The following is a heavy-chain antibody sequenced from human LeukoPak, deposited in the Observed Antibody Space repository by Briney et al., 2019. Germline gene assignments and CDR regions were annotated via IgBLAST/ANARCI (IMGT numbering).Heavy chain of an antibody. CDR1: GFTVSTYA. D-gene: IGHD3-3*01. CDR3: AKDRIPDGFYSIDS. Sequence: GGSLRLSCTGSGFTVSTYAMNWVRQAPGKGLEWVAVIFGNGDGANHADSVKGRFTISRDNSKNTLYLQMNSLRAEDTAVYYCAKDRIPDGFYSIDSWGQGALVTVSS. V-gene: IGHV3-23*01. J-gene: IGHJ4*02. CDR2: IFGNGDGA.